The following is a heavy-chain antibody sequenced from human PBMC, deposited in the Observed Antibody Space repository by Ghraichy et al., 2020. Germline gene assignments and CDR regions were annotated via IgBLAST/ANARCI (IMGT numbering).Heavy chain of an antibody. J-gene: IGHJ6*02. V-gene: IGHV4-34*01. CDR1: GGSFSGYF. CDR2: VNHSGST. Sequence: SETLSLTCAVYGGSFSGYFWNWIRQPPGKGLEWIGEVNHSGSTNYNPSLKSRVTISVDTSKNQFSLKLTSVTAADTAVYYCARGTSAGHYYGMDVWGQGTTVTVSS. D-gene: IGHD6-13*01. CDR3: ARGTSAGHYYGMDV.